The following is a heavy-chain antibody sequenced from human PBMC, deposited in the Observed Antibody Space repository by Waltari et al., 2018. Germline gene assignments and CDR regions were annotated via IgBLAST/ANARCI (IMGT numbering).Heavy chain of an antibody. J-gene: IGHJ4*02. V-gene: IGHV1-2*04. Sequence: QVQLVQSGAEVKKPGASVKVSCKASGYTFTGYYIHWVRQAPGQGLAWMGWCNPNSGGKKYAQKLQGWVTRTRDTSISTAYMELSRLRSDDTAVYYCARVGPYSKSYYFDYWGQGTLVTVSS. CDR3: ARVGPYSKSYYFDY. CDR2: CNPNSGGK. CDR1: GYTFTGYY. D-gene: IGHD4-4*01.